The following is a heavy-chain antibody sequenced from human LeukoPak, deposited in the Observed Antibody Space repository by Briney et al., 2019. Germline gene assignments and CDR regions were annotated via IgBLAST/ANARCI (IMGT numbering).Heavy chain of an antibody. J-gene: IGHJ6*02. CDR1: GFTFSSYA. V-gene: IGHV3-30-3*01. CDR3: ARGRIAAAAPSNMDV. D-gene: IGHD6-13*01. CDR2: ISYDGSNK. Sequence: GGSLRLSCAASGFTFSSYAMHWVRQAPGKGLEGVGVISYDGSNKYYADSVKGRFTISRDNSKNTLYLQMNSLRAEDTAVYYCARGRIAAAAPSNMDVWGQGTTVTVSS.